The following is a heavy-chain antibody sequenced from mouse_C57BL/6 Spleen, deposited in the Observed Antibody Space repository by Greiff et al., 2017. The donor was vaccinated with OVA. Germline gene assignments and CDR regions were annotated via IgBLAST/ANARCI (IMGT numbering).Heavy chain of an antibody. V-gene: IGHV5-16*01. Sequence: EVMLVESEGGLVQPGSSMKLSCTASGFTFSDYYMAWVRQVPEKGLEWVANINYDGSSTYYLDSLKSRFIISRDNAKNILYLQRSSLKSEDTATDYCARAADSNAYAMDYWGQGTSVTVSS. CDR2: INYDGSST. CDR1: GFTFSDYY. D-gene: IGHD2-5*01. CDR3: ARAADSNAYAMDY. J-gene: IGHJ4*01.